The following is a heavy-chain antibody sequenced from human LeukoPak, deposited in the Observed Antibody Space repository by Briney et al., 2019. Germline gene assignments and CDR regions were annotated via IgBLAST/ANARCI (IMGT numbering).Heavy chain of an antibody. D-gene: IGHD3-10*01. V-gene: IGHV4-59*11. CDR2: IYYTGIT. CDR3: ARVSFHYHSGNYGWYFDS. CDR1: GGSISGQY. Sequence: SETLSLTCTVSGGSISGQYWSLIRQPPGKGLEWIGYIYYTGITKYNPSLKSRVTISVDTSKNQFSLKLTSVTAADTAVYYCARVSFHYHSGNYGWYFDSWGQGTLDTVSS. J-gene: IGHJ4*02.